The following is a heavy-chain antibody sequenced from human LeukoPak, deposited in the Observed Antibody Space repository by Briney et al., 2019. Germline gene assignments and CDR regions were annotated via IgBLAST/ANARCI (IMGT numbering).Heavy chain of an antibody. D-gene: IGHD4-17*01. J-gene: IGHJ5*02. V-gene: IGHV4-34*01. Sequence: SETLSLTCALYGGSFSGYYWSWIRQPPGKGLEWIGEINHSGSTNYNTSLKSRVTISVDTSKNQFSLKLSSVTAADTAVYYCARGYGDYVLVKGGFDPWGQGTLVTVSS. CDR3: ARGYGDYVLVKGGFDP. CDR2: INHSGST. CDR1: GGSFSGYY.